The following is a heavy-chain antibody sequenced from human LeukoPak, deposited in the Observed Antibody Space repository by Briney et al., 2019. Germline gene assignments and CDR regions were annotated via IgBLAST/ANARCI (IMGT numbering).Heavy chain of an antibody. D-gene: IGHD6-13*01. Sequence: PGGSLRLSCAASGFTFSSYSMNWVRQAPGKGLEWVSSISSSSSYIYYADSVKGRFTISRDNAKNSLYLQMNSLRAEDTAEYYCARDAGRSSWSRDYYYYGMDVWGQGTTVTVSS. V-gene: IGHV3-21*01. CDR1: GFTFSSYS. CDR3: ARDAGRSSWSRDYYYYGMDV. CDR2: ISSSSSYI. J-gene: IGHJ6*02.